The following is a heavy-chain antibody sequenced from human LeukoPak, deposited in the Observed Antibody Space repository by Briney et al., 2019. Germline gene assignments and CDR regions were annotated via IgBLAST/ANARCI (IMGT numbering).Heavy chain of an antibody. D-gene: IGHD2-15*01. V-gene: IGHV4-4*02. CDR3: ATAGGDCSGGTCYSLDY. J-gene: IGHJ4*02. CDR2: IYHSGST. CDR1: GFSVSSNY. Sequence: GSLRLSCAASGFSVSSNYMSWVRQPPGKGLEWIGEIYHSGSTNYNPSLKSRVTISVDKSKNQFSRRLTSVTAADTAVYYCATAGGDCSGGTCYSLDYWGQGTLVTVSS.